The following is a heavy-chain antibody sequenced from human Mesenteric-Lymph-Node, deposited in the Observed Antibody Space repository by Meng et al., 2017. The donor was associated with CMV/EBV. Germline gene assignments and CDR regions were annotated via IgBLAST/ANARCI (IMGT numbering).Heavy chain of an antibody. V-gene: IGHV3-49*04. CDR2: IRSKAYGGTT. CDR3: TRDSRGYLDY. J-gene: IGHJ4*02. CDR1: GFTFGDYA. D-gene: IGHD3-22*01. Sequence: GGSLRLSCTASGFTFGDYAMSWVRQAPGKGLEWVGFIRSKAYGGTTEYAASVKARFTISRDDSKSIAYLQMNSLKTEDTAVYFCTRDSRGYLDYWGQGTLVTVSS.